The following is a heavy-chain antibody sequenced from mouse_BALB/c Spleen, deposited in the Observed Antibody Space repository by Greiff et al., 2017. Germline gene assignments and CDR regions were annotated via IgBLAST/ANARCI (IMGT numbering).Heavy chain of an antibody. D-gene: IGHD1-1*01. Sequence: VQLQQSGAELVKPGASVKLSCTASGFNIKDTYMHWVKQRPEQGLEWIGRIDPANGNTKYDPKFQGKATITADTSSNTAYLQLSSLTSEDTAVYYCAPHYYGSSYGRFAYWGQGTLVTVSA. CDR2: IDPANGNT. CDR1: GFNIKDTY. V-gene: IGHV14-3*02. J-gene: IGHJ3*01. CDR3: APHYYGSSYGRFAY.